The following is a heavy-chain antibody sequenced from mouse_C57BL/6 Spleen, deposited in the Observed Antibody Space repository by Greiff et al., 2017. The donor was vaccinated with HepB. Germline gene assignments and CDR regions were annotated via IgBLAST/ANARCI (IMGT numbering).Heavy chain of an antibody. CDR3: ARQPNWGLYAMDY. Sequence: EVKLVESGGGLVQPGGSLKLSCAASGFTFSDYYMYWVRQTPEKRLEWVAYISNGGGSTYYPDTVKGRFTISRDNAKNTLYLQMSRLKSEDTAMYYCARQPNWGLYAMDYWGQGTSVTVSS. CDR2: ISNGGGST. D-gene: IGHD4-1*02. V-gene: IGHV5-12*01. CDR1: GFTFSDYY. J-gene: IGHJ4*01.